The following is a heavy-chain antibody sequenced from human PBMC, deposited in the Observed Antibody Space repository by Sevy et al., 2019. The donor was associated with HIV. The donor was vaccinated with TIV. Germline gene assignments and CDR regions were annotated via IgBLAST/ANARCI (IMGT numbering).Heavy chain of an antibody. V-gene: IGHV3-30-3*01. CDR2: ISYDGSNK. Sequence: GGSLRLSCAASGFTFSNYAMHWVRQAPGKGLEWVAVISYDGSNKYYADSVKGRFTISRDNSKNTLYLQMNSLRDEDTAVYYCAREKGYSYSIAFDIWGQGTMVTVSS. CDR3: AREKGYSYSIAFDI. J-gene: IGHJ3*02. CDR1: GFTFSNYA. D-gene: IGHD5-18*01.